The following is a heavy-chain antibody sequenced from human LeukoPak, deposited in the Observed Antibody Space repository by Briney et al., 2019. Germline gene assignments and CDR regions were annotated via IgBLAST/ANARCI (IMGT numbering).Heavy chain of an antibody. CDR1: GGSISSYY. D-gene: IGHD6-19*01. CDR2: IYHSGST. V-gene: IGHV4-38-2*02. CDR3: ARDSRLSQVVAGFIDY. Sequence: SSETLSLTCTVSGGSISSYYWSWIRQPPGKGLEWIGSIYHSGSTYYNPSLKSRVTISVDTSKNQFSLKLSSVTAADTAVYYCARDSRLSQVVAGFIDYWGQGTLVTVSS. J-gene: IGHJ4*02.